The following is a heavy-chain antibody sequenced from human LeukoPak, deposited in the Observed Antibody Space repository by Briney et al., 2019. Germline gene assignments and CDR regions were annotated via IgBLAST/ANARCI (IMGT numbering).Heavy chain of an antibody. V-gene: IGHV3-23*01. D-gene: IGHD3-10*01. CDR3: ANPGEWFGTRRGMDV. CDR1: GFTFSSYA. Sequence: GGSLRLSCAASGFTFSSYAMSWVRQAPGKGLEWVSAISGSGGSTYYADSVKGRFTISRDNSKNTLYLQMNSLRAEDTAVYYCANPGEWFGTRRGMDVWGQGTTVTVSS. J-gene: IGHJ6*02. CDR2: ISGSGGST.